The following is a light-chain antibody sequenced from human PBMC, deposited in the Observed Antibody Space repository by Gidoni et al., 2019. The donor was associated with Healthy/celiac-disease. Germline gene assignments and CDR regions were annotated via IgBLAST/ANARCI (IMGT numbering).Light chain of an antibody. J-gene: IGLJ3*02. CDR2: EVS. Sequence: QSALTQPASVSGSPGQSLTISCTGTSSDVGGYNYVSWYQQHPGKAPKLMIYEVSHRPSGVSNRFSGAKAGNTASLTISGLQAEDEADYYCSSYTSSSTVFGGGTKLTVL. V-gene: IGLV2-14*01. CDR1: SSDVGGYNY. CDR3: SSYTSSSTV.